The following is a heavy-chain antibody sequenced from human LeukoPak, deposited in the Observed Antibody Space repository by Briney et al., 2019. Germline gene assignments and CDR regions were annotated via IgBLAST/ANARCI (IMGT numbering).Heavy chain of an antibody. CDR3: ARVRGSYSIVDY. V-gene: IGHV3-66*01. D-gene: IGHD1-26*01. Sequence: GGSLRLSCTASGFTFGDYAMSWVRQAPGKGLEWVSVIYSGGSTYYADSVKGRFTISRDNSKNTLYLQMNSLRAEDTAVYYCARVRGSYSIVDYWGQGTLVTVSS. J-gene: IGHJ4*02. CDR2: IYSGGST. CDR1: GFTFGDYA.